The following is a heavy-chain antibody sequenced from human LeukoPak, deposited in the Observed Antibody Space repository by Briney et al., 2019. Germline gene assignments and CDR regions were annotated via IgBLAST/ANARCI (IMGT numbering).Heavy chain of an antibody. J-gene: IGHJ4*02. CDR2: ISASDGST. Sequence: PGGSLRLSCAASGFXFSNYAIHWVRQAPGKGLEYVSAISASDGSTYYASSVKGRFTISRDNSKSILYLQMGSLRDEGMAVYYCAREERGLAIDYWGQGTLVTVSS. V-gene: IGHV3-64*01. CDR1: GFXFSNYA. CDR3: AREERGLAIDY. D-gene: IGHD5-12*01.